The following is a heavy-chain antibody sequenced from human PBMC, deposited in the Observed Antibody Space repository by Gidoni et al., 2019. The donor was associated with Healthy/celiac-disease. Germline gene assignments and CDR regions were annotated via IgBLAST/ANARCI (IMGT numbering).Heavy chain of an antibody. CDR3: AKVAGTYYYDSSGYRN. D-gene: IGHD3-22*01. V-gene: IGHV3-23*01. CDR2: ISGSGGST. J-gene: IGHJ4*02. Sequence: EVQLLESGGGLVQPGGSLRLSCSASGFTFSSYAMSWVRQAPGKGLEWVSAISGSGGSTYYADYVKGRFTISRDNSKNTLYLQMNSLRAEDTAVYYCAKVAGTYYYDSSGYRNWGQGTLVTVSS. CDR1: GFTFSSYA.